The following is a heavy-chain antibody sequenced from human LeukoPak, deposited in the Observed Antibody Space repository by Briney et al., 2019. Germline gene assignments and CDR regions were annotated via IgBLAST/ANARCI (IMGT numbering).Heavy chain of an antibody. CDR1: GGSISSYY. J-gene: IGHJ4*02. CDR2: IYYSGST. D-gene: IGHD6-6*01. CDR3: ARAARPAGRVYYFDY. Sequence: PSETLSLTCTVSGGSISSYYWSWIRQPPGEGLEGIGYIYYSGSTYYNPSLKSRVTISVDTSKNQFSLKLSSVTAADTAVYYCARAARPAGRVYYFDYWGQGTLVTVSS. V-gene: IGHV4-59*12.